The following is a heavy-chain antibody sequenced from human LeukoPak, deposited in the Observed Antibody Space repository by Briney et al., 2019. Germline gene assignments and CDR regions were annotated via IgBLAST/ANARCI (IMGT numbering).Heavy chain of an antibody. Sequence: SETPSLTCTVSGGSISSSSYYWGWIRQPPGKGLEWIGSIYYSGSTYYNPSLKSRVTISVDTSKNQFSLKLSSVTAADTAVYYCHRGDIVVVPAAMDAWGQGTLVTVSS. CDR2: IYYSGST. J-gene: IGHJ5*02. CDR1: GGSISSSSYY. CDR3: HRGDIVVVPAAMDA. D-gene: IGHD2-2*01. V-gene: IGHV4-39*05.